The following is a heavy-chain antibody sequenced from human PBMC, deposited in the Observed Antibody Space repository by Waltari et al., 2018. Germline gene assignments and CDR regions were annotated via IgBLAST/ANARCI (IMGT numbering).Heavy chain of an antibody. J-gene: IGHJ6*02. CDR3: ARGWILVARISYYYYAMDV. CDR2: IIPIFGTA. V-gene: IGHV1-69*18. Sequence: QVQLVQSGAEVKKPGSSVKVSCKASGGTFSNHAISWVRQAPGQGLEWMGRIIPIFGTANYAQKFQGRVTITADESTSTAYMELSSLRSEDTAVYYCARGWILVARISYYYYAMDVWGQGTTVTVSS. D-gene: IGHD5-12*01. CDR1: GGTFSNHA.